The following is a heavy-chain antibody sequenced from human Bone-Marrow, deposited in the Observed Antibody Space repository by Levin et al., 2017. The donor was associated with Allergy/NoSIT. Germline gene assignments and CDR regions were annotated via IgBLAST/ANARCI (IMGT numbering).Heavy chain of an antibody. V-gene: IGHV1-69*01. CDR2: IIPIFGTA. Sequence: KISCKASGGTFSSYAISWVRQAPGQGLEWMGGIIPIFGTANYAQKFQGRVTITADESTSTAYMELSSLRSEDTAVYYCAREGSRGYCSSTSCYNWFDPWGQGTLVTVSS. J-gene: IGHJ5*02. CDR3: AREGSRGYCSSTSCYNWFDP. D-gene: IGHD2-2*01. CDR1: GGTFSSYA.